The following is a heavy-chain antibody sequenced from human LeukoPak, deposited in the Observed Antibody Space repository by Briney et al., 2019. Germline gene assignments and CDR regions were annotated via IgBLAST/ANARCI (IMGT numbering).Heavy chain of an antibody. J-gene: IGHJ6*02. V-gene: IGHV1-18*01. CDR2: ISAYNGNT. CDR3: ARGCSSTSCPPYYGMDV. Sequence: ASAKVSCKASGYTFTSYGISWVRQAPGQGHERMGWISAYNGNTNYAQKLQGRVTMTTDTSTSTAYMELRSLRSDDTAVYYCARGCSSTSCPPYYGMDVWGQGTTVTVSS. CDR1: GYTFTSYG. D-gene: IGHD2-2*01.